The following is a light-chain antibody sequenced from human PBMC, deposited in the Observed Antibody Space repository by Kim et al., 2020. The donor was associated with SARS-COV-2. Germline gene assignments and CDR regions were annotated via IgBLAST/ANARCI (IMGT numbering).Light chain of an antibody. CDR3: QQSFSTPYT. J-gene: IGKJ2*01. CDR2: SAS. V-gene: IGKV1-39*01. Sequence: SASVGDTVTITCRASQTVSRNLNWYQQKPGKAPTLLIYSASSLRSGVPSRFSASGSGTDFTLKISSLEPEDFATYYCQQSFSTPYTFGQGTKLEI. CDR1: QTVSRN.